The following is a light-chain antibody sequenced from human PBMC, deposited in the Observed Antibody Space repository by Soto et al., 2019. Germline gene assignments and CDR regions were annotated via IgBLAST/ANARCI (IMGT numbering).Light chain of an antibody. CDR2: DAS. V-gene: IGKV3-15*01. CDR1: QSIGST. J-gene: IGKJ1*01. Sequence: EIVMTQSPATLSVSPGERATLSCRASQSIGSTLAWYQQKPGQTPRLLIYDASTRATGIPARFSGIGSGTDFTLTISSLEPEDFAVYYCQQYGSSPPTFGQGTKVDIK. CDR3: QQYGSSPPT.